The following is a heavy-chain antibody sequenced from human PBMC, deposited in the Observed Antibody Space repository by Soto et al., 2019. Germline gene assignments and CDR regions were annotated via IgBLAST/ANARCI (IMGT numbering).Heavy chain of an antibody. CDR2: INHSGST. Sequence: QVQLQQWGAGLLKPSETLSLTCAVYGGSFSGYYWSWIRQPPGKGLGWIGEINHSGSTNYNPSLKSRVTISVDTSKNQFSLKLSSVTAADTAVYYCARQGGKVVVAATEAAYYYYGMDVWGQGTTVTVSS. V-gene: IGHV4-34*01. J-gene: IGHJ6*02. CDR1: GGSFSGYY. D-gene: IGHD2-15*01. CDR3: ARQGGKVVVAATEAAYYYYGMDV.